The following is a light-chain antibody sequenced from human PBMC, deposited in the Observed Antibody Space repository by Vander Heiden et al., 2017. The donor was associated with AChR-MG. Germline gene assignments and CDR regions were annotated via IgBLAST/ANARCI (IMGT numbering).Light chain of an antibody. CDR2: DAS. V-gene: IGKV3-15*01. CDR1: QTVSSN. J-gene: IGKJ4*01. CDR3: QQYNNWPPLT. Sequence: IVMTQSPATLSVSPGDRATLSCSASQTVSSNLAWYQQKPGQAPRLLIYDASTRATGIPARFSGSGFGTEFTLTISSLQSEDFAIYYCQQYNNWPPLTFGGGTKVEMK.